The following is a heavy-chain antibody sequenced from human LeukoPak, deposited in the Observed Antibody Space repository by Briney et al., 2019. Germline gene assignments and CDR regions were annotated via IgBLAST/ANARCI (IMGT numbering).Heavy chain of an antibody. CDR2: ISNGNT. CDR1: GGSISPYY. D-gene: IGHD5-18*01. Sequence: SETLSLTCSVSGGSISPYYWNWIRQTPGKGLEWLGHISNGNTDYNPSLKSRVTISVDTSKNQFSLKLSSASAADTAVYYCARDKAHSYGRYFDPWGQGALVTVSS. V-gene: IGHV4-59*01. J-gene: IGHJ5*02. CDR3: ARDKAHSYGRYFDP.